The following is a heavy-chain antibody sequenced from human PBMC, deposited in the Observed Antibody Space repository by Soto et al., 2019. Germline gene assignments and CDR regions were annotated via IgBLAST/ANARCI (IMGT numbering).Heavy chain of an antibody. Sequence: ASVKVSCKASGGTCSGYAISWVRQAPGQGLEWMGGIIPIFGTANYAQKFQGRVTITADESTSTAYMELSSLRSEDTAVYYCAGSIVGASRFGPWGQGTLVTVSS. CDR2: IIPIFGTA. D-gene: IGHD1-26*01. CDR1: GGTCSGYA. CDR3: AGSIVGASRFGP. V-gene: IGHV1-69*13. J-gene: IGHJ5*02.